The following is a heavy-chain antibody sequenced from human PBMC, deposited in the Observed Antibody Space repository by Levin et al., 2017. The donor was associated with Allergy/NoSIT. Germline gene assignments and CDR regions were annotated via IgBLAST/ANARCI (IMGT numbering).Heavy chain of an antibody. V-gene: IGHV1-18*01. J-gene: IGHJ4*02. CDR2: ISAYNGNT. Sequence: GASVKVSCKASGYTFTSYGISWVRQAPGQGLEWMGWISAYNGNTNYAQKLQGRVTMTTDTSTSTAYMELRSLRSDDTAVYYCARVGYDFWSGYYPTVGVPDYWGQGTLVTVSS. D-gene: IGHD3-3*01. CDR1: GYTFTSYG. CDR3: ARVGYDFWSGYYPTVGVPDY.